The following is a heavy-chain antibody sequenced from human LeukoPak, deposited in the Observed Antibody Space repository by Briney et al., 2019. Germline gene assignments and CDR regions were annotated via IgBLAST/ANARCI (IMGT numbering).Heavy chain of an antibody. CDR2: IKQDGSEK. D-gene: IGHD3-22*01. Sequence: GGSLRLSCAASGFTFSSYWMSWVRQAPGKGLEWVANIKQDGSEKYYVDSVKGRFTISRDNAKNSLYLQMNSLRAEDTAVYYCARDRRGSSGYLVYWGQGTLVTVSS. CDR3: ARDRRGSSGYLVY. J-gene: IGHJ4*02. V-gene: IGHV3-7*01. CDR1: GFTFSSYW.